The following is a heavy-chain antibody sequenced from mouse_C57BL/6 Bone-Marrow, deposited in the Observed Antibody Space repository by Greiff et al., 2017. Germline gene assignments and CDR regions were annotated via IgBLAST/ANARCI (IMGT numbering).Heavy chain of an antibody. Sequence: EVQVVESGAELVRPGASVKLSCTASGFTIKDYYMHWVKQRPEQGLEWIGRIVPEDGDTEYAPKFQGKATMTADTSSNTAYLQLSSLTSKDTAVYCCTTRRYAMDYWGQGTSVTVSS. J-gene: IGHJ4*01. CDR2: IVPEDGDT. CDR3: TTRRYAMDY. CDR1: GFTIKDYY. V-gene: IGHV14-1*01.